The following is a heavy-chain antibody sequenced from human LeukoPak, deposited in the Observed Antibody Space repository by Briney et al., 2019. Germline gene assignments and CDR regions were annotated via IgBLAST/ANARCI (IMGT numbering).Heavy chain of an antibody. D-gene: IGHD4-17*01. J-gene: IGHJ4*02. CDR1: GFTLRSYS. V-gene: IGHV3-21*01. CDR2: ISSSSSYI. CDR3: ARLQPLYGDYALDY. Sequence: PGGSLRLSCAASGFTLRSYSMNWVRQAPGKGLEWVSSISSSSSYIYYADSVKGRFTISRDNAKNSLYLQMNSLRAEDTAVYYCARLQPLYGDYALDYWGQGTLVTVSS.